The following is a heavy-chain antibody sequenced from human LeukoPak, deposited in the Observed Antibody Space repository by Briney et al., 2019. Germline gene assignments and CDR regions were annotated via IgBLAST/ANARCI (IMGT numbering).Heavy chain of an antibody. V-gene: IGHV3-23*01. CDR1: GFTFSSYA. D-gene: IGHD3-10*01. CDR3: AKDIMVRGAVTFDY. J-gene: IGHJ4*02. Sequence: PGGSLRLSCAASGFTFSSYAMSWVRQAPGKGLEWVSAISGSGGSTYYADSVKGRFTLSRDNSKNTLYLQMNSLRAEDTAVYYCAKDIMVRGAVTFDYWGQGTLVTVSS. CDR2: ISGSGGST.